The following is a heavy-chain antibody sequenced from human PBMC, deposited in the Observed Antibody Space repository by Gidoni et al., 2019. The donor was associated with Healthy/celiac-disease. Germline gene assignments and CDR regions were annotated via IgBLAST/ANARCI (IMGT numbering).Heavy chain of an antibody. D-gene: IGHD1-26*01. J-gene: IGHJ4*02. CDR2: INPNSGGT. CDR3: ASRGGGIVGAMGY. CDR1: GYTFTGYD. V-gene: IGHV1-2*02. Sequence: QVQLVQSGAEEKKPGASVKVSCKASGYTFTGYDMTWVRQAPGQGLEWLGWINPNSGGTNYAQKLQGRVTMTRDTSISTAYMELSRLRSDDTAVYYCASRGGGIVGAMGYWGQGTLVTVSS.